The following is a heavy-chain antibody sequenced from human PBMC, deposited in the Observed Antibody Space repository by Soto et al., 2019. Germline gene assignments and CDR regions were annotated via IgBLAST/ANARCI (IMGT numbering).Heavy chain of an antibody. V-gene: IGHV3-48*02. CDR3: ARPEYSSSSYGMDV. D-gene: IGHD6-6*01. J-gene: IGHJ6*02. Sequence: EVQLVESGGGLVQPGGSLRLSCAASGFTFSSYSMNWVRQAPGKGLEWFSYISSSSSTIYYADSVKGRFTISRDNAKNSLYLQMNSLRDEDTAVYYCARPEYSSSSYGMDVWGQGTTVTVSS. CDR1: GFTFSSYS. CDR2: ISSSSSTI.